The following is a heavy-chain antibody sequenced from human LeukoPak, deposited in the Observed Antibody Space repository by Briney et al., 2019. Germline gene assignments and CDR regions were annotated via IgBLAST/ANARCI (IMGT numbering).Heavy chain of an antibody. D-gene: IGHD2-15*01. V-gene: IGHV3-74*01. J-gene: IGHJ4*02. CDR3: VRDGQGSTPLDY. Sequence: GGSLRLSCAASGFTFSSHWMHWVRQAPGKGLVWVSGISTDGSRPRYADSVNGRFTISRDNAKNTLYLQMNSLRAEDTVVYFCVRDGQGSTPLDYWGQGTLVTVSS. CDR1: GFTFSSHW. CDR2: ISTDGSRP.